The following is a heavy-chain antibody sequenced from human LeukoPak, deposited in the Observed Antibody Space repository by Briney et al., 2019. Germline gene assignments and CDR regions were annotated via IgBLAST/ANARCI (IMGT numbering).Heavy chain of an antibody. CDR2: IYYSGST. CDR3: ARDGAAMEYFDY. J-gene: IGHJ4*02. Sequence: SETLSLTCTVSGGSISSSSYYWGWIRQPPGKGLEWIGSIYYSGSTYYNPSLKSRVTISVDTSKNQFSLKLSSVTAADTAVYYCARDGAAMEYFDYWGQGTLVTVSP. CDR1: GGSISSSSYY. V-gene: IGHV4-39*02. D-gene: IGHD5-18*01.